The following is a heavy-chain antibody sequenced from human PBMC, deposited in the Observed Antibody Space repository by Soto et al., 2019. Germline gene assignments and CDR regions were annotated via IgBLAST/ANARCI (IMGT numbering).Heavy chain of an antibody. CDR2: FSLSGTT. J-gene: IGHJ4*02. D-gene: IGHD2-8*02. CDR3: ARGMTPPGAPAWYYFDS. CDR1: GASITGTSY. V-gene: IGHV4-4*07. Sequence: SETLSLTCTVSGASITGTSYLSLIRQPSGKGLEWIGRFSLSGTTNYNPSLRSRVTMSADVSKNQFSLRLTSVTAADTALYYCARGMTPPGAPAWYYFDSWGQGTLVTVSS.